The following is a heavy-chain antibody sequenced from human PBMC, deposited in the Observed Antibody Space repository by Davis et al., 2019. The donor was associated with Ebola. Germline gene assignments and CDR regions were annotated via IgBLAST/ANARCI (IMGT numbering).Heavy chain of an antibody. V-gene: IGHV3-48*02. CDR2: ISSSSSTI. J-gene: IGHJ2*01. CDR3: ARDRRGIAVAGPYWYFDL. D-gene: IGHD6-19*01. Sequence: GESLKISCAASGFTFSSYSMNWVRQAPGKGLEWVSYISSSSSTIYYADSVKGRFTISRDNAKNSLYLQMNSLRDEDTAVYYCARDRRGIAVAGPYWYFDLWGRGTLVTVSS. CDR1: GFTFSSYS.